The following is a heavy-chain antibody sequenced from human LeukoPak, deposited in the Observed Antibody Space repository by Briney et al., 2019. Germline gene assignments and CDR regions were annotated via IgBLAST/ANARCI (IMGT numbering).Heavy chain of an antibody. CDR1: GYTFTSYY. V-gene: IGHV1-2*02. D-gene: IGHD3/OR15-3a*01. J-gene: IGHJ4*02. CDR2: VNPNSGDT. CDR3: AKGTAMIYYFDY. Sequence: ASVKVSCKASGYTFTSYYMHWVRQAPGQGLEWMGWVNPNSGDTNYAQKFQGRVTMTRDTSISTAYMELSRLRSDDTAVYYCAKGTAMIYYFDYWGQGTLVTVSS.